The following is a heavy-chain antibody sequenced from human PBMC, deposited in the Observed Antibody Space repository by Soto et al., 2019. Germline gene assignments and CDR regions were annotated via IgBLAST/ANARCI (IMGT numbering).Heavy chain of an antibody. Sequence: QVQLQESGPGLVRPSETLSLHCSFSGVSLREYLLTWMRQSPETGLQWLGHVDARRPSYNPAFSDRVSMSLDSSRSRVSLQLTSVTAADTARYYCVRQTTIGINNRHFDFWGQGVQVTVSS. CDR1: GVSLREYL. V-gene: IGHV4-59*08. CDR2: VDARRP. CDR3: VRQTTIGINNRHFDF. J-gene: IGHJ4*02. D-gene: IGHD1-1*01.